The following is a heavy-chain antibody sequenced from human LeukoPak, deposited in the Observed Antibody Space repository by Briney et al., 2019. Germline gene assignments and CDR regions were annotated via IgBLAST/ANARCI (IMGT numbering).Heavy chain of an antibody. V-gene: IGHV3-53*01. CDR2: IYSGGST. D-gene: IGHD3-10*01. Sequence: GGSLRLSCAASGFTVSSNSMTWVRQAPGKGLEWVSVIYSGGSTYSADSVKGRFTISRDNSKNTLYLQMNSLRAEDTAVYYCARSEFRYFDYWGQGTLVTVSS. J-gene: IGHJ4*02. CDR3: ARSEFRYFDY. CDR1: GFTVSSNS.